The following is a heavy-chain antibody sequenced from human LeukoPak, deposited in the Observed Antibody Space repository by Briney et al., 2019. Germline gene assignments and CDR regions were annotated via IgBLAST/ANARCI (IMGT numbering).Heavy chain of an antibody. Sequence: GGSLSLSCPASGFTFNSYAMYWVRRAAGKGLEWVSGIFGGGGRAHYADSVKGRSGISRDNSKSRVYLQMNSLRAEDTAVYYCAKTATGYSSGHNPGWSVDYWGQGTLVTVS. CDR2: IFGGGGRA. D-gene: IGHD6-19*01. CDR3: AKTATGYSSGHNPGWSVDY. J-gene: IGHJ4*02. V-gene: IGHV3-23*01. CDR1: GFTFNSYA.